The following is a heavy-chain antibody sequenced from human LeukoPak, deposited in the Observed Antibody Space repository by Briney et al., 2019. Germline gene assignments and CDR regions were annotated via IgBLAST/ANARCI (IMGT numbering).Heavy chain of an antibody. CDR3: AKGTKDYYGSGSFYLSRDHFISR. D-gene: IGHD3-10*01. V-gene: IGHV3-74*01. CDR2: IKSDGSKT. Sequence: GGSLRLSCAASGFTFSSYWMHWVRQAPGKGLVWVSRIKSDGSKTSYADSVKGRFTISRDNSKHTLYLQMNSLRVEDTAVYYCAKGTKDYYGSGSFYLSRDHFISRWGQGTLVTVSS. CDR1: GFTFSSYW. J-gene: IGHJ4*02.